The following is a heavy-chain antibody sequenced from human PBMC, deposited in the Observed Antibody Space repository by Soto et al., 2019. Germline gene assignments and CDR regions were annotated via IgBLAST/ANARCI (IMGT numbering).Heavy chain of an antibody. CDR3: ASLKDYYGSGRLGGY. V-gene: IGHV4-39*01. J-gene: IGHJ4*02. CDR1: GGSISSSSYY. D-gene: IGHD3-10*01. Sequence: SETLSLTCTVSGGSISSSSYYWGWIRQPPGKGLEWIGSIYYSGSTYYNPSLKSRVTISVDTSKNQFSLKLSSVTAADTAVYYCASLKDYYGSGRLGGYWGQGTLVTVSS. CDR2: IYYSGST.